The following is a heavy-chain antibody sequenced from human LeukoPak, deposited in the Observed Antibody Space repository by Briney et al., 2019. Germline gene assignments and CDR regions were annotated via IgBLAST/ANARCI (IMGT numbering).Heavy chain of an antibody. D-gene: IGHD3-10*01. CDR2: INHSGST. Sequence: PSETLSLTCAVYGGSFSGYYWSWIRQPPGKGLEWIGKINHSGSTNYNPSLKSRVTISVDTSKNQFSLKLSSVTAADTAVYYCARVWFGELAGVDYWGQGTLVTVSS. CDR1: GGSFSGYY. J-gene: IGHJ4*02. CDR3: ARVWFGELAGVDY. V-gene: IGHV4-34*01.